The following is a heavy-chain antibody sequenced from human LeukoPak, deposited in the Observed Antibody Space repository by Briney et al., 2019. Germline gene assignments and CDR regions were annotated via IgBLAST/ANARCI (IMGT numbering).Heavy chain of an antibody. CDR2: IIPIFGTA. D-gene: IGHD3-9*01. CDR3: ARSYDILTGYYSAY. Sequence: EASVKVSFKASGGTFSSYAISWVRQAPGQGLEWMGGIIPIFGTANYAQKFQGRVTITADESTSTAYMELSSLRSEDTAVYYCARSYDILTGYYSAYWGQGTLVTVSS. V-gene: IGHV1-69*13. J-gene: IGHJ4*02. CDR1: GGTFSSYA.